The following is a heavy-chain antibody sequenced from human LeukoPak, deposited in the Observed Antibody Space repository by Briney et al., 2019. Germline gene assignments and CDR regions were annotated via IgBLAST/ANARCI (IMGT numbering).Heavy chain of an antibody. CDR3: ARDSGSGNNDY. Sequence: ASVKVSCKASGYTFTTYYMHWVRQAPGQGLEWMGIIDPSGGGTNYAQKFQGRVTMTRDTSATTAFMELSSLRSEDAAVYYCARDSGSGNNDYWGQGTLVTVSS. J-gene: IGHJ4*02. CDR1: GYTFTTYY. CDR2: IDPSGGGT. V-gene: IGHV1-46*01. D-gene: IGHD1-26*01.